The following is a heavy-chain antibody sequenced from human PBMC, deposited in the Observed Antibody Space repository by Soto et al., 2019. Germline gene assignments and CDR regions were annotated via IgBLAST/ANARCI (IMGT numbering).Heavy chain of an antibody. J-gene: IGHJ5*02. CDR1: GGSVSSGSYY. CDR2: IYYSGST. D-gene: IGHD4-4*01. CDR3: ARANDYSNYQETTPNWFDP. Sequence: PSETLSLTCTVSGGSVSSGSYYWSWIRQPPGKGLEWIGYIYYSGSTNYNPSLKSRVTISVDTSKNQFSLKLSSVTAADTAVYYCARANDYSNYQETTPNWFDPWGQGTLVTVSS. V-gene: IGHV4-61*01.